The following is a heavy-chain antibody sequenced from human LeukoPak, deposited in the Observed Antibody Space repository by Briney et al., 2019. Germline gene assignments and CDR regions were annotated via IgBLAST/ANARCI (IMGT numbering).Heavy chain of an antibody. CDR3: ARVPRSYYYYYYMDV. V-gene: IGHV4-59*01. J-gene: IGHJ6*03. CDR1: GGSISGYH. CDR2: IYYSGSS. Sequence: SETLSLTCNVSGGSISGYHWSWIRQPPGKGLEWLGYIYYSGSSNYNPSLKSRVTMSADTSKNQFSLKLSSVTAADTAVYYCARVPRSYYYYYYMDVWGKGATVTVSS.